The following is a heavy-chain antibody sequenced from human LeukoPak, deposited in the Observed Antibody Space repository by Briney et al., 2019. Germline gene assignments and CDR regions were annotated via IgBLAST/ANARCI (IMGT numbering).Heavy chain of an antibody. V-gene: IGHV1-24*01. CDR2: FDPEDGET. J-gene: IGHJ5*02. Sequence: ASVKVSCKASGYTLTELSMHWVRQAPGKGLEWMGGFDPEDGETIYAQKFQGRVTMTEDTSTDTAYMELSSLRSEDTAVYYCATERYCSGGSCYSANWFDPWGQGTLVTVSS. CDR3: ATERYCSGGSCYSANWFDP. CDR1: GYTLTELS. D-gene: IGHD2-15*01.